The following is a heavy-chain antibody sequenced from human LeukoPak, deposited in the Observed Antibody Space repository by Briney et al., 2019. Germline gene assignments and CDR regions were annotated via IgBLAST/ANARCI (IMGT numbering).Heavy chain of an antibody. J-gene: IGHJ4*02. V-gene: IGHV3-64D*06. CDR1: GITFSSYA. D-gene: IGHD5-12*01. CDR2: ISSNGGKT. Sequence: GGSLRLSCSASGITFSSYAMRWVRQAPGKGLEYVSAISSNGGKTYYADSVKGRFTISRDNSKNTLYLQMTSLRAEDTAVYHCVKDRDSGYDSLDYWGQGTLVTVSS. CDR3: VKDRDSGYDSLDY.